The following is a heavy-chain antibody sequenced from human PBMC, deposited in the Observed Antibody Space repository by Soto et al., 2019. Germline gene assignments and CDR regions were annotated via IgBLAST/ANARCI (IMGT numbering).Heavy chain of an antibody. CDR3: TRDRPGYDFWSVYPSPVEIDAFDI. V-gene: IGHV1-69*06. CDR2: IIPIFGTA. CDR1: GGTFSSYA. D-gene: IGHD3-3*01. Sequence: QVQLVQSGAEVKKPGSSVKVSCKASGGTFSSYAISWVRQAPGQGLEWMGGIIPIFGTANYAQKFQGRVTITADKSTSKAYMELRSLRSEDTAVYYSTRDRPGYDFWSVYPSPVEIDAFDIWRQGTMVTVAS. J-gene: IGHJ3*02.